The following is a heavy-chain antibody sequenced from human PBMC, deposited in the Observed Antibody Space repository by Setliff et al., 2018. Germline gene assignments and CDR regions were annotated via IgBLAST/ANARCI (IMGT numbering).Heavy chain of an antibody. D-gene: IGHD2-15*01. CDR3: ARGGNLIYYFDY. CDR2: IWYDGSNK. CDR1: GFTFSSYG. Sequence: GGSLRLSCAASGFTFSSYGMHWVRQAPGKGLEWVAVIWYDGSNKYYADSVKGRFTISRDNSKNTLYLQMDSLRAEDTAVYYCARGGNLIYYFDYWGQGTLVTVSS. V-gene: IGHV3-33*01. J-gene: IGHJ4*02.